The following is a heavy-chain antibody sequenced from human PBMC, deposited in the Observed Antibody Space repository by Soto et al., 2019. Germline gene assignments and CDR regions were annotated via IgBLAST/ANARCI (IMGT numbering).Heavy chain of an antibody. D-gene: IGHD2-2*01. J-gene: IGHJ4*02. Sequence: PVGSLRLSCAASGFTFSSYAMSWVRQAPGKGLEWVSAISGSGGSTYYAEDVKGGFTISRDNSKNTLYLQMNSLRAEDTDVYYCAKEGLRIVVVVVGYLDYWGQGTLVTVSS. CDR3: AKEGLRIVVVVVGYLDY. CDR1: GFTFSSYA. V-gene: IGHV3-23*01. CDR2: ISGSGGST.